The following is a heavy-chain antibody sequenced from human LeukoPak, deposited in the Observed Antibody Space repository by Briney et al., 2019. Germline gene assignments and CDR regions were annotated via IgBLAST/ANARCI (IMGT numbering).Heavy chain of an antibody. CDR3: ARDDNWGFDY. V-gene: IGHV3-21*05. J-gene: IGHJ4*02. CDR2: TRGSGSGM. Sequence: PGGSLRLSCAASGFAFSDYSMNWVRQAPGKGLEWVANTRGSGSGMGSGNYYAGAVKGRFTISRDNAKNSLYLQMNSLRAEDTAFYYGARDDNWGFDYWGQGALVTVSS. D-gene: IGHD7-27*01. CDR1: GFAFSDYS.